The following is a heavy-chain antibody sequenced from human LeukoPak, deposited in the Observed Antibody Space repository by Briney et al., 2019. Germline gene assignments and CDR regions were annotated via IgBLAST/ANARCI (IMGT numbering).Heavy chain of an antibody. V-gene: IGHV3-15*01. CDR3: TTDQKAYDILTRRQMHETE. Sequence: GGYLTLSCAASGFSFSNVWRSWVRPAPGLGLEWVGRTKCKTDGGATDYAAPVKGKFTISIDESKNTLYLQMNSLKTEDTAVYYCTTDQKAYDILTRRQMHETEGGQGTLVTVSS. CDR2: TKCKTDGGAT. D-gene: IGHD3-9*01. J-gene: IGHJ4*02. CDR1: GFSFSNVW.